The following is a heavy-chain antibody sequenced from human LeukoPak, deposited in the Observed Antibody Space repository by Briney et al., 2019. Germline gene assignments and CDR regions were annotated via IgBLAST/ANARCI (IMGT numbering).Heavy chain of an antibody. CDR1: GYTSTRYG. D-gene: IGHD2-15*01. J-gene: IGHJ4*02. CDR3: ARDIGYCSGGSCSPYCDY. CDR2: ISAYNGDT. V-gene: IGHV1-18*04. Sequence: ASVKVSCKASGYTSTRYGISWLRQAPGQGLEWMGWISAYNGDTNYAQKLQGRVTMTTDTSTSTAYMELRRPISDDTAVYYCARDIGYCSGGSCSPYCDYWGQGTLVTVSS.